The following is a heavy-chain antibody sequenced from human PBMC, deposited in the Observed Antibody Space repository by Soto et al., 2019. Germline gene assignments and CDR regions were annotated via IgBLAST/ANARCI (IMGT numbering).Heavy chain of an antibody. Sequence: EVQLVESGGGLVQPGGSLRLSCAASGFTVSNNYMRWVRQARGKGLEWVSLIYSGGATYHADSVKGRFTISRDNSKTTLYLQMHSLRADDTAVYYCARDGTYNWVGGQGILVTVSS. CDR3: ARDGTYNWV. CDR1: GFTVSNNY. J-gene: IGHJ4*02. D-gene: IGHD1-1*01. CDR2: IYSGGAT. V-gene: IGHV3-66*01.